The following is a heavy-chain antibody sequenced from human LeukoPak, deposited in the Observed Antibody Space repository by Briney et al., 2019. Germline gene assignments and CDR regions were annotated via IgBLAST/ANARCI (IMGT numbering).Heavy chain of an antibody. D-gene: IGHD3-16*01. J-gene: IGHJ4*02. CDR3: ARGPQVYDIRDSTAAKIDY. V-gene: IGHV1-46*01. CDR1: GYTFTIYY. CDR2: INPSDGST. Sequence: ASVKVSCKASGYTFTIYYMHWVRQAPGQGLEWMGIINPSDGSTSYAQKFQGRVTMTRDMSTSTVYMELSSLRSEDTAVYYCARGPQVYDIRDSTAAKIDYWGQGTLVTVSS.